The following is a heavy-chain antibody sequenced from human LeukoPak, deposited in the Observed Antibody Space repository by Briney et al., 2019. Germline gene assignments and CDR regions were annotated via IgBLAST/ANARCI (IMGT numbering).Heavy chain of an antibody. CDR3: AGWPIFSDAFHI. D-gene: IGHD2-15*01. Sequence: GGSLRLSCAASGFTFNNDWMSWVRQAPGKGLEWVANIKQDGSEKYYVDSVKGRFTISRDNAKNSLYVQMNSLRAEDTAVYYCAGWPIFSDAFHIWGQGTMVTVSS. CDR2: IKQDGSEK. V-gene: IGHV3-7*01. CDR1: GFTFNNDW. J-gene: IGHJ3*02.